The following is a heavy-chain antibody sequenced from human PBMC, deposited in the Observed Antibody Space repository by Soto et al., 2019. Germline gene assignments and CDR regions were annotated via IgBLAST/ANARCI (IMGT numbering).Heavy chain of an antibody. CDR2: IYYSGST. Sequence: QVPLQESGPGLVKPSETLSLTCTVPGGSISSYYWSWIRQPPGKGLWWIGYIYYSGSTNYNPSRQSRAPISVDTSKNQFSLKLMSVPAADTAVYSGARGEERVAAPAGYWGQGTLVTVSS. D-gene: IGHD2-15*01. CDR1: GGSISSYY. J-gene: IGHJ4*02. CDR3: ARGEERVAAPAGY. V-gene: IGHV4-59*01.